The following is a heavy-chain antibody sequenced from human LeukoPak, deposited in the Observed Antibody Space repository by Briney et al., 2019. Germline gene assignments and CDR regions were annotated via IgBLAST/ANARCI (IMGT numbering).Heavy chain of an antibody. CDR2: INPNSGGT. Sequence: ASVKVSCKASGYTFTGYYMHWVRQAPGQGLEWMGWINPNSGGTNYAQKFQGRVTMSRDTSISTAYMELSRLRSDDTAVYYCATAFKYGSGSYYFDYWGQGTLVTVSS. V-gene: IGHV1-2*02. CDR1: GYTFTGYY. D-gene: IGHD3-10*01. CDR3: ATAFKYGSGSYYFDY. J-gene: IGHJ4*02.